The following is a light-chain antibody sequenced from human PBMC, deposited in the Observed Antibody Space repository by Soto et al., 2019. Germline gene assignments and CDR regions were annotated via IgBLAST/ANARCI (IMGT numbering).Light chain of an antibody. Sequence: DIQMTQSPSSLSASVGDRVTITCRASQDISNHLAWFQQKPGKAPKSLIYGAFSLQGGVPSKFSGSGSGTDFTLDISSLQPEDFATYYCQQYKTYPLTFGGGTKVEIK. J-gene: IGKJ4*01. CDR2: GAF. CDR3: QQYKTYPLT. CDR1: QDISNH. V-gene: IGKV1-16*02.